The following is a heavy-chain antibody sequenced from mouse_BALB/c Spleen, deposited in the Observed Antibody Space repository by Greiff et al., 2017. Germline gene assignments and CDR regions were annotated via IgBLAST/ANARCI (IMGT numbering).Heavy chain of an antibody. D-gene: IGHD1-1*01. V-gene: IGHV5-12-2*01. CDR2: ISNGGGST. J-gene: IGHJ3*01. CDR1: GFTFSSYT. Sequence: EVMLVESGGGLVQPGGSLKLSCAASGFTFSSYTMSWVRQTPEKRLEWVAYISNGGGSTYYPDTVKGRFTISRDNAKNTLYLQMSSLKSEDTAMYYCARHEGRYYGSSYPFAYWGQGTLVTVSA. CDR3: ARHEGRYYGSSYPFAY.